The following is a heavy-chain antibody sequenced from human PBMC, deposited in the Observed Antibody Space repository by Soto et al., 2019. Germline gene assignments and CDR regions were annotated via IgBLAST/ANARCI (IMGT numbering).Heavy chain of an antibody. CDR1: GGTFSSYA. J-gene: IGHJ4*02. V-gene: IGHV1-69*13. Sequence: GASVKVSCKASGGTFSSYAISWVRQAPGQGLEWMGGIIPIFGTANYAQKFQGRVTITADESTSTAYMELSSLRSEDTAVYYCARESYSWDLPYYFDYWGQGTLVTVSS. CDR3: ARESYSWDLPYYFDY. CDR2: IIPIFGTA. D-gene: IGHD1-1*01.